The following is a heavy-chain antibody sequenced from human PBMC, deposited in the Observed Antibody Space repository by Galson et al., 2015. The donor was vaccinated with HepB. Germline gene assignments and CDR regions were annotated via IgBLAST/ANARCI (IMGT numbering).Heavy chain of an antibody. V-gene: IGHV3-43*01. Sequence: SLRLSCAASGFTFDDYTMHWVRQVPGKGLEWVCLITWDGGGTHYEDSVKGRFTISRDNSKNSLYLQMNSLRTEDTALYYCAKGLGTNWNYMDVWGKGTTVTVSS. CDR3: AKGLGTNWNYMDV. J-gene: IGHJ6*03. CDR2: ITWDGGGT. CDR1: GFTFDDYT. D-gene: IGHD1-1*01.